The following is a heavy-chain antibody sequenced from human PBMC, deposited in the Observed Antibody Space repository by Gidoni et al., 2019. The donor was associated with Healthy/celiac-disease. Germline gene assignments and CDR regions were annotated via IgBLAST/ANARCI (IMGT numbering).Heavy chain of an antibody. CDR2: ISGSGGST. J-gene: IGHJ6*02. D-gene: IGHD2-15*01. CDR3: AKDLVVVAATIVYYYYGMDV. Sequence: EVQLLESGGGLVQPGGYLRLSCAASGFTFSSYALSWVRQAPGKGLEWVSAISGSGGSTYYADSVKGRFTISRDNSKNTLYLQMNSLRAEDTAVYYCAKDLVVVAATIVYYYYGMDVWGQGTTVTVSS. CDR1: GFTFSSYA. V-gene: IGHV3-23*01.